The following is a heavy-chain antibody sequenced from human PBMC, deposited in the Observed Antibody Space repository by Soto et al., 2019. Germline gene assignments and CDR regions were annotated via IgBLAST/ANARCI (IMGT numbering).Heavy chain of an antibody. V-gene: IGHV4-39*01. CDR3: ASVRRGGYDSLRYYYGMDV. CDR2: IYYSGST. Sequence: LETLSLTCTVSGGSISSSSYYWGWIRQPPGKGLEWIGSIYYSGSTYYNPSLKSRVTISVDTSKNQFSLKLSSVTAADTTVYYCASVRRGGYDSLRYYYGMDVWGQGTTVTVSS. CDR1: GGSISSSSYY. D-gene: IGHD5-12*01. J-gene: IGHJ6*02.